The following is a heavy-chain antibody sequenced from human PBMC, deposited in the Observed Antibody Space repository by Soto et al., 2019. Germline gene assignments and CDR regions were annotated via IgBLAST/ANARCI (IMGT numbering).Heavy chain of an antibody. V-gene: IGHV3-23*01. D-gene: IGHD4-17*01. Sequence: GGSLRLSCAASGFTFSNYAMIWVRQAPGKGQEWVSGIVGSGGSTYYADFVKGRFTISRDNSKNTLYLQMNSLRAEDTAVYYCAKDAVYGDGLWLVAYWGQGTLVTVSS. CDR1: GFTFSNYA. J-gene: IGHJ4*02. CDR3: AKDAVYGDGLWLVAY. CDR2: IVGSGGST.